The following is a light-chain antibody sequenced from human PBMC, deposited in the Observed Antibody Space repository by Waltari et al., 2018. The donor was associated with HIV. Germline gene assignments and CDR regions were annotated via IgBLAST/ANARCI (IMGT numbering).Light chain of an antibody. Sequence: DIQLTQSPSFLSASVGDRVSITCRASRDVTNFLAWYQKKPGTSPKLLIYGASTLQSGVPSRVGGSGAGTQFTLTINSLQPDDFATYYCQRSDSYPLTFGQGTRLEMK. CDR1: RDVTNF. V-gene: IGKV1-9*01. CDR2: GAS. CDR3: QRSDSYPLT. J-gene: IGKJ5*01.